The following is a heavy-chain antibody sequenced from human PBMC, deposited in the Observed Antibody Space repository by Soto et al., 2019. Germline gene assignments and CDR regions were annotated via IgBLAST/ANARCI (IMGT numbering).Heavy chain of an antibody. CDR2: IYSGGGT. D-gene: IGHD6-13*01. CDR3: ARDPFPAAGHDY. Sequence: GGSLRLSCAASGFTVSSNYMSWVRQAPGKGLEWVSVIYSGGGTYYADSVKGRFTISRDNSKNTLYLQMNSLRSEDTAVYYCARDPFPAAGHDYWGQGTLVTVSS. J-gene: IGHJ4*02. V-gene: IGHV3-53*05. CDR1: GFTVSSNY.